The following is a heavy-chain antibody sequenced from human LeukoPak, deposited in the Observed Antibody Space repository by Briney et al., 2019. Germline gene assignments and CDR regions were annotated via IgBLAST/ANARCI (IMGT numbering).Heavy chain of an antibody. CDR3: AKSDSALYGLGDY. Sequence: PGGSLRLSCAASGFTFSSYGMHWVRQAPGKGLEWVAVISYDGSNKYYADSVKGRFTISRDNSKNTLYLQMNSLRAEDTAVYYCAKSDSALYGLGDYWGQGTLVTVSS. J-gene: IGHJ4*02. CDR1: GFTFSSYG. D-gene: IGHD2-2*02. V-gene: IGHV3-30*18. CDR2: ISYDGSNK.